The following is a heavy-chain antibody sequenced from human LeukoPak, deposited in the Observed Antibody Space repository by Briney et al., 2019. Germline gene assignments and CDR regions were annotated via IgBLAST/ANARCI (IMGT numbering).Heavy chain of an antibody. D-gene: IGHD3-10*01. CDR1: GGSITSDNYY. V-gene: IGHV4-61*09. CDR3: ARQRTPRITMVRGVYYYFDY. J-gene: IGHJ4*02. Sequence: SETLSLTCNVSGGSITSDNYYWSWIRQPAGKGLEWIGHIYTSWSPDYNPSLKSRVTISVDTSKNQFSLKLSSVTAADTAVYYCARQRTPRITMVRGVYYYFDYWGQGTLVTVSS. CDR2: IYTSWSP.